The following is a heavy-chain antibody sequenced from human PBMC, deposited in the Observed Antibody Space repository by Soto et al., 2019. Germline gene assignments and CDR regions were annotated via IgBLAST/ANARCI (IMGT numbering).Heavy chain of an antibody. Sequence: QVQLVQSGAEVKKPGSSVKVSCKASGGTFSSYAISWVRQAPGQGLEWMGGIIPIFGTATYAPKFQGRVTITADESTSTAYMELSSLRSEDTAVYYCARATYYYGSGSYYTSWFAPWGQGTLVTVSS. D-gene: IGHD3-10*01. CDR1: GGTFSSYA. CDR2: IIPIFGTA. V-gene: IGHV1-69*01. J-gene: IGHJ5*02. CDR3: ARATYYYGSGSYYTSWFAP.